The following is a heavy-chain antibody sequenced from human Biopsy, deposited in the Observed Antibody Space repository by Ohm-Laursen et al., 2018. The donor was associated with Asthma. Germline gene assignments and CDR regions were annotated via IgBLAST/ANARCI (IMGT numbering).Heavy chain of an antibody. D-gene: IGHD3-3*02. Sequence: GSLRLSWIASGFTFGDYWMSWVRQAPGKGLEWVANIKHDGTEKNHVDSLKGRFTISRDNAKNSLYLQMNSLRAEDTAVYYCARTFHFWSPYHAEHYQLWGQGTLVTVSS. J-gene: IGHJ1*01. CDR3: ARTFHFWSPYHAEHYQL. CDR2: IKHDGTEK. V-gene: IGHV3-7*01. CDR1: GFTFGDYW.